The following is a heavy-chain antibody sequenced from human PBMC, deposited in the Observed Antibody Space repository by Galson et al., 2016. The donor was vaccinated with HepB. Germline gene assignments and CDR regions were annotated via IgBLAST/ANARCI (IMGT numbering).Heavy chain of an antibody. Sequence: TLSLTCTVSGGSINSGDSYWTWIRQPAGKGLEWIGHISTSGTTKYNPSLKSRVTISLDTSKNQFSLRLSSVTAADTAVYYCAKEMQLRGGQGTLVTVSS. CDR2: ISTSGTT. CDR3: AKEMQLR. D-gene: IGHD6-13*01. CDR1: GGSINSGDSY. V-gene: IGHV4-61*09. J-gene: IGHJ4*02.